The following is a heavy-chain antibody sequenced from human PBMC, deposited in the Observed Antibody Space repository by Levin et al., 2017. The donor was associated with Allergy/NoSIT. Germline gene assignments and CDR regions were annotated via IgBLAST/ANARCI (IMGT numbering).Heavy chain of an antibody. Sequence: ASVKVSCKASGYTFTSYGISWVRQAPGQGLEWMGWISAYNGNTNYAQKLQGRVTMTTDTSTSTAYMELRSLRSDDTAVYYCARDAVDTGSGWCQWGCDAFDIWGQGTMVTVSS. J-gene: IGHJ3*02. V-gene: IGHV1-18*01. D-gene: IGHD6-19*01. CDR1: GYTFTSYG. CDR3: ARDAVDTGSGWCQWGCDAFDI. CDR2: ISAYNGNT.